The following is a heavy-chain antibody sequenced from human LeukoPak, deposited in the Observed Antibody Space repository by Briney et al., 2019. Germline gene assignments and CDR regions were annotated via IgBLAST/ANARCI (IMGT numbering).Heavy chain of an antibody. CDR1: GLAFSSYG. CDR2: MQYDGSQI. D-gene: IGHD6-13*01. CDR3: AGKAAAFYFDY. J-gene: IGHJ4*02. V-gene: IGHV3-30*02. Sequence: GGSLRLSCTASGLAFSSYGMHWARQAPGKGLEWVAFMQYDGSQIYYADSVKGRFTISRDNSMNALYLQMNRLRPEDTAVSYCAGKAAAFYFDYWGQGTLVTVSS.